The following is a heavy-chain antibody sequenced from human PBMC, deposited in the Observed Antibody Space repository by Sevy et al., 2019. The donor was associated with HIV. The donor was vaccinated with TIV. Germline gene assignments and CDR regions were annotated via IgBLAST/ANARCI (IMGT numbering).Heavy chain of an antibody. CDR1: GFTFSSYA. D-gene: IGHD6-19*01. J-gene: IGHJ6*02. CDR2: ISYDGSNK. CDR3: AREPIEVAGRFYYYGMDV. V-gene: IGHV3-30-3*01. Sequence: GGSLRLSCAASGFTFSSYAMHWVRQAPGKGLEWVAVISYDGSNKYYADSVKGRFTISRDNSKNTLYLQMNSLRAEETVVYYCAREPIEVAGRFYYYGMDVWGQGTTVTVSS.